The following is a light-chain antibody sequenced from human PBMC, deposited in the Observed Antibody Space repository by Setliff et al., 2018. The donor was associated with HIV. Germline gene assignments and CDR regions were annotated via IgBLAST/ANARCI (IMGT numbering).Light chain of an antibody. J-gene: IGLJ1*01. CDR3: SSFTSSTPLYV. CDR1: SSDVGGYNY. Sequence: QSALTQPASVSGSPGQSITISCTGSSSDVGGYNYVSWYQQHPGKAPKLMIYAVSNRPSGVSNRFSGSKSGNTASLTISGLQAEDEAVYYSSSFTSSTPLYVFGTGPRSPS. CDR2: AVS. V-gene: IGLV2-14*03.